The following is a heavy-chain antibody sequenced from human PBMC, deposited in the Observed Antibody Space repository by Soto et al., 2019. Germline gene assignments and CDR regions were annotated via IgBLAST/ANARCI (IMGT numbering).Heavy chain of an antibody. CDR1: GFTFSSYD. CDR3: VKPPRYYYDSTNYYPV. J-gene: IGHJ1*01. D-gene: IGHD3-22*01. Sequence: PGGSLRLSCSASGFTFSSYDVHWVRQAPGKGLEYVSSISSDGSTYYAVSVKGRFTISRDNSRNTLYLRMSSLRAEDTAVYYCVKPPRYYYDSTNYYPVWGQGNLVTVSS. CDR2: ISSDGST. V-gene: IGHV3-64D*06.